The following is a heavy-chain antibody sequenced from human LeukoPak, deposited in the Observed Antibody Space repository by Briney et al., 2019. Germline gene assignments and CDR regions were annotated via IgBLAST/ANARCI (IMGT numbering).Heavy chain of an antibody. CDR3: ARDGIAAVDFDY. Sequence: GGSLRLSCSTSGFTFTNYWMGWVRQAPGKGLEWVANIEDDGAEKYYVDSVKGRFTISRDNAKNTLYLQMNSLRAEDTAMYYCARDGIAAVDFDYWGQGILVTVSS. CDR2: IEDDGAEK. J-gene: IGHJ4*02. V-gene: IGHV3-7*01. CDR1: GFTFTNYW. D-gene: IGHD6-13*01.